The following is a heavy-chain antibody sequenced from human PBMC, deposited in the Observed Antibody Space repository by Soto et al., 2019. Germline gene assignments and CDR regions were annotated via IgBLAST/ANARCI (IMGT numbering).Heavy chain of an antibody. CDR2: IYHSGST. Sequence: SETLSLTCAVSGGSISSGGYSWSWIRQPPGKGLEWIGYIYHSGSTYYNPSLKSRVTISVDRSKNQFSLKLSSVTATDTAVYYCVGFWPPPYSDALTDYTDAFDYWGQGTLVTVSS. CDR3: VGFWPPPYSDALTDYTDAFDY. D-gene: IGHD3-9*01. J-gene: IGHJ4*02. CDR1: GGSISSGGYS. V-gene: IGHV4-30-2*01.